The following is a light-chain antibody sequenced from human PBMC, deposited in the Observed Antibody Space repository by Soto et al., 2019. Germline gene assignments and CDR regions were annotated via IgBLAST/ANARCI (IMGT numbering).Light chain of an antibody. V-gene: IGKV3-20*01. J-gene: IGKJ3*01. Sequence: EIVLTQSPGTLSLSPGDRATLSCRASQSVSSNYLAWYQQKAGQAPRLLIYGSSSRATGIPDRFSGSGSGTDFTLAISRLEPEDFAVYFCQQYGSSPGLFTFGPGSKVDFK. CDR2: GSS. CDR1: QSVSSNY. CDR3: QQYGSSPGLFT.